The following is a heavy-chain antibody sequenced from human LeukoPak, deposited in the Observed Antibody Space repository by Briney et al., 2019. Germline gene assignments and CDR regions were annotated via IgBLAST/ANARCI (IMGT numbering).Heavy chain of an antibody. CDR2: IYYSGST. J-gene: IGHJ5*02. CDR3: ASNKQTYYYGSSGYLNWFDP. V-gene: IGHV4-39*01. Sequence: SETLSLTCTVSGGSISSSSYYWGWIRQPPGKGLEWIGSIYYSGSTYYNPSLKSRVTISVDTSKNQFSLKLSSVTTADTAVYYCASNKQTYYYGSSGYLNWFDPWGQGTLVTVSS. CDR1: GGSISSSSYY. D-gene: IGHD3-22*01.